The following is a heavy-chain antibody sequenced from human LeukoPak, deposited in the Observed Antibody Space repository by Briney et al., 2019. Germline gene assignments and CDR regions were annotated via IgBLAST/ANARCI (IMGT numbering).Heavy chain of an antibody. Sequence: GGSLRLSCAASGFTFSNAWMSWVRQAPGKGLEWVGRIKSKTDGRTTDYAAPVKGRFTISRDDSKNTLYLQMNSLKTEDTAVYYCTTGGVVVVVAATLADYWGQGTLVTVSS. V-gene: IGHV3-15*01. CDR2: IKSKTDGRTT. CDR1: GFTFSNAW. J-gene: IGHJ4*02. D-gene: IGHD2-15*01. CDR3: TTGGVVVVVAATLADY.